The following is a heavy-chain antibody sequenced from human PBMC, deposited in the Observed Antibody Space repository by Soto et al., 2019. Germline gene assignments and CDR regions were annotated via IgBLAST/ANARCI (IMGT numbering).Heavy chain of an antibody. Sequence: QVQLQESGPGLVKPSETLSLTCTVSGGSISGGVYYWSWIRQPPGKGLEWIGYIYASGSTYYNPSLKSRVTISVDTSNNHFSLRLNYVTAADSAVYYCAREVIPLTTDWYFDLWGRGTLVTVSP. CDR3: AREVIPLTTDWYFDL. V-gene: IGHV4-30-4*01. D-gene: IGHD4-17*01. CDR1: GGSISGGVYY. CDR2: IYASGST. J-gene: IGHJ2*01.